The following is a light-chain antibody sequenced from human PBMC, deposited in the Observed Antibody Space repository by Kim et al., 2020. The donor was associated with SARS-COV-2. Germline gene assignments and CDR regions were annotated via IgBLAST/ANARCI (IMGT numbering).Light chain of an antibody. V-gene: IGKV2-28*01. CDR3: VQSLQSRT. CDR2: LGS. Sequence: EIVMTQSPLSLPVTPGEPASISCRSSQSLLHNIGYNCLNWYVQKPGQSPQILIYLGSYRASGVPDRFSGSGSGTDFTLQISRVEDEDVGVYYCVQSLQSRTFGQGTKVDIK. J-gene: IGKJ1*01. CDR1: QSLLHNIGYNC.